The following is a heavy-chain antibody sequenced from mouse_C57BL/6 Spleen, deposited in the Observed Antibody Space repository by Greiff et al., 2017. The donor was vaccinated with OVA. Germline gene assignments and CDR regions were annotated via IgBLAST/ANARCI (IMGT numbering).Heavy chain of an antibody. CDR2: IDPSDSET. CDR1: GYTFTSYW. J-gene: IGHJ2*01. CDR3: AREDYSNYHFDD. D-gene: IGHD2-5*01. V-gene: IGHV1-52*01. Sequence: QVQLQQSGAELVRPGSSVKLSCKASGYTFTSYWMHWVKQRPIQGLEWIGNIDPSDSETHYNQKFKDKATLTVDKSSSTAYMQLSSLTSEDSAVYYCAREDYSNYHFDDWGQGTTLTVSS.